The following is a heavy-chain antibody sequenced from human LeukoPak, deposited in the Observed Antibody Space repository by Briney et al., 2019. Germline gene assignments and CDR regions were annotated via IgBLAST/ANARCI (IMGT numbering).Heavy chain of an antibody. J-gene: IGHJ3*02. V-gene: IGHV4-34*01. D-gene: IGHD7-27*01. CDR3: ARALLGAFDI. Sequence: SETLSLTCAVYGGSFSGYYWSWIRQPPGKGLEWIGEINHSGSTNYNPSLKSRVTISVDTSKNQFSLKLSSVPAADTAVYYCARALLGAFDIWGQGTMVTVSS. CDR2: INHSGST. CDR1: GGSFSGYY.